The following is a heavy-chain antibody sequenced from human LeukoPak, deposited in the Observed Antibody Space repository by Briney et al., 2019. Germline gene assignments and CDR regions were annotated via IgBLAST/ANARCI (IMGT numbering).Heavy chain of an antibody. CDR2: ISGSGGST. D-gene: IGHD3-22*01. J-gene: IGHJ4*02. V-gene: IGHV3-23*01. Sequence: PGGSLRLSCAASGFTFSSYAMSWVRQAPGKGLEWVSAISGSGGSTYYADSVKGRSTISRDNSKNTLYLQMNSLRAEDTAVYYCAKGYYYDSSGYYYYWGQGTLVTVSS. CDR1: GFTFSSYA. CDR3: AKGYYYDSSGYYYY.